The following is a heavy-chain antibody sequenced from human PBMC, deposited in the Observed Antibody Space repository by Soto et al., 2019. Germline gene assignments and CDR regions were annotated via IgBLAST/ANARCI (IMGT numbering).Heavy chain of an antibody. Sequence: EVQLLESGGGLVQPGGSLRLSCAASGFTFSTYAMNWVRQAPGKGLEWVSTMTGSGGNTYYADSVKGRFTISRDNSKNTLHLQMDGLRVEDTAVYYFAKNAEATIRVGFDSWGQGTLVTVSS. CDR1: GFTFSTYA. CDR2: MTGSGGNT. J-gene: IGHJ4*02. V-gene: IGHV3-23*01. D-gene: IGHD5-12*01. CDR3: AKNAEATIRVGFDS.